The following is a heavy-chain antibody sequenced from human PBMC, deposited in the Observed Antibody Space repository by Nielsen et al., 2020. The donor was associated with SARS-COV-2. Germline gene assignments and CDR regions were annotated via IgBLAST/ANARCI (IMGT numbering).Heavy chain of an antibody. D-gene: IGHD3-3*01. CDR1: GYILSELS. J-gene: IGHJ4*02. CDR2: FVPGDAET. CDR3: ATSLVAAIFGVLDY. V-gene: IGHV1-24*01. Sequence: ASVQVSCKVSGYILSELSIHWVRQPPGKGLEWMGGFVPGDAETVYAQKFQGRITMTEDTSADTAYMDLSSLRTEDTAVYYCATSLVAAIFGVLDYWGPGTLVTVSS.